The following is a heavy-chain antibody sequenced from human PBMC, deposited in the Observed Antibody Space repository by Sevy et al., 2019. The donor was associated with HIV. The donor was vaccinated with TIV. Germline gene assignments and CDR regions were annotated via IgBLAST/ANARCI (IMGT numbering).Heavy chain of an antibody. Sequence: SETLSLTCTVSGGSMSSSDYFWGWVRQPPGKGLEWIGSIYYNGDTYHSPSLKSRFTVAVDTSKNQFFLTLTSVTAADTAIYYCARHGAWRFYFDFWGQGALVTVSS. CDR1: GGSMSSSDYF. J-gene: IGHJ4*02. D-gene: IGHD3-16*01. CDR2: IYYNGDT. V-gene: IGHV4-39*01. CDR3: ARHGAWRFYFDF.